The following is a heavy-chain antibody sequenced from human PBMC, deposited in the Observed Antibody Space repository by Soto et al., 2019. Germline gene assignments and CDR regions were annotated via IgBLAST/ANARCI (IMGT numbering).Heavy chain of an antibody. CDR3: AKDLLIGSSGWPGY. J-gene: IGHJ4*02. D-gene: IGHD6-19*01. CDR2: ISGSGGST. V-gene: IGHV3-23*01. CDR1: GFTFSSYA. Sequence: HPGGSLRLSCAASGFTFSSYAMSWVRQAPGKGLEWVSAISGSGGSTYYADSVKGRFTISRDNSKNTLYLQMNSLRAEDTAVYYCAKDLLIGSSGWPGYWGQGTLVTVSS.